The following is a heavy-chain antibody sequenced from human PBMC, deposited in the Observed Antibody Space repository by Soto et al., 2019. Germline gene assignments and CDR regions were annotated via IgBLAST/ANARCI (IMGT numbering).Heavy chain of an antibody. V-gene: IGHV6-1*01. CDR3: AREFSGVLGAVAGGYYYYGMDV. J-gene: IGHJ6*02. CDR1: GDSVSSNSAA. CDR2: TYYRSKWYN. D-gene: IGHD6-19*01. Sequence: PSQTLSLTCAISGDSVSSNSAAWNWIRQSPSRGLEWLGRTYYRSKWYNDYAVSVKSRITINPDTSKSQSPLQLNSVTPEDTAVYYCAREFSGVLGAVAGGYYYYGMDVWGQGTTVTVSS.